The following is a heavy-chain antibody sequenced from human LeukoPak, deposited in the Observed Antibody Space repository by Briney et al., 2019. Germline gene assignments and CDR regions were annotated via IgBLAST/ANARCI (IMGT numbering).Heavy chain of an antibody. CDR2: ISGSGGTI. CDR1: GFTFSSCE. V-gene: IGHV3-48*03. J-gene: IGHJ3*02. D-gene: IGHD2-15*01. CDR3: AREAAPVVAAQPDAVDI. Sequence: PGGSLRLSCAASGFTFSSCEMNWVRQAPGKGLEWVSYISGSGGTIYYADSVKGRFTISRDNGKNSLYLQMNSLRPGDTAVYYCAREAAPVVAAQPDAVDIWGLGTMVTVSS.